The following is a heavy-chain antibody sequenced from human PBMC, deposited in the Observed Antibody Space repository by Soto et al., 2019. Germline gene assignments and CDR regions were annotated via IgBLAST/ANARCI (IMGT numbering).Heavy chain of an antibody. CDR3: ARPDKYYYDSSGLHYYYAMDV. Sequence: SVKVSCKASGGTFSSYGVSWVRQAPGQGLEWMGGIIPIFGTANYAQKFQGRVTITADESTSTAYMELSGLRSEDTAVLYCARPDKYYYDSSGLHYYYAMDVWGQGTTVTVSS. CDR1: GGTFSSYG. D-gene: IGHD3-22*01. J-gene: IGHJ6*02. V-gene: IGHV1-69*13. CDR2: IIPIFGTA.